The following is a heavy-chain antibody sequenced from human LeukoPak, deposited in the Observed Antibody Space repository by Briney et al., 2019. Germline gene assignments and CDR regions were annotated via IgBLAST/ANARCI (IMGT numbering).Heavy chain of an antibody. CDR3: ARPMIRDVVVPAATWFDP. CDR2: ISAYNGNT. J-gene: IGHJ5*02. V-gene: IGHV1-18*01. Sequence: GASVKVSRKASRYTFTRYRISWVRQAPGQGLEWMGWISAYNGNTNYAHRLQGRVTMTTDTSTSTAYMELRSLRSDDTAVYYCARPMIRDVVVPAATWFDPWGQGTLVTVSS. D-gene: IGHD2-2*01. CDR1: RYTFTRYR.